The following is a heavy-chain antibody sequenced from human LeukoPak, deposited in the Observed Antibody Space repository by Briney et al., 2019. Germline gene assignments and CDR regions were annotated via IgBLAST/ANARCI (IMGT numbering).Heavy chain of an antibody. Sequence: GGSLRLSCAASGFTFSSYAMHWVRQAPGKGLEWVAVISYDGSNKYYADSVKGRFTISRDNSKNTLYLQMNSLGAEDTAVYYCAREDTAMVIDYWGQGTLVTVSS. J-gene: IGHJ4*02. CDR2: ISYDGSNK. V-gene: IGHV3-30*04. CDR3: AREDTAMVIDY. D-gene: IGHD5-18*01. CDR1: GFTFSSYA.